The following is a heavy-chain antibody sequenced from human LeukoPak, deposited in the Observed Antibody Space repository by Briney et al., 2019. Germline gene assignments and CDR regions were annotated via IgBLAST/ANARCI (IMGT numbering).Heavy chain of an antibody. J-gene: IGHJ4*02. Sequence: GGSLRLSCAVSGFTFSSYAMSWVRQAPGEGLEWVSGISAGGDTTYTADSVRGRFTISRDNSNNTLYLQMNTLTAEDTAVHYCAAISYSGTWPVGYWGQGILVTVTA. CDR3: AAISYSGTWPVGY. D-gene: IGHD6-25*01. CDR2: ISAGGDTT. CDR1: GFTFSSYA. V-gene: IGHV3-23*01.